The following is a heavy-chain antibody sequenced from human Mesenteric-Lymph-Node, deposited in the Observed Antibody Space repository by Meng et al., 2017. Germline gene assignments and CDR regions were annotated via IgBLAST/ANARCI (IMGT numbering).Heavy chain of an antibody. J-gene: IGHJ2*01. CDR1: GGSVNSYY. D-gene: IGHD2-21*02. CDR2: VFYSGST. V-gene: IGHV4-59*02. CDR3: ARVFPEYCGGDCEYFDI. Sequence: SETLSLTCSVSGGSVNSYYWSWIRQPPGKGLEWIGYVFYSGSTNSNPSLKSRVTMSIDDSKNHFSLRLTSVTAADTAVYYCARVFPEYCGGDCEYFDIWGRGTLVTGSS.